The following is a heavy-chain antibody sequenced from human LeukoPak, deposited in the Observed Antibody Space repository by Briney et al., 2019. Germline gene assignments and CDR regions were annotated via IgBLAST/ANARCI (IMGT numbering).Heavy chain of an antibody. CDR1: GGSISSYY. Sequence: SETLSLTCTVSGGSISSYYWSWIRQPPGKGLEWIGYIYYSGSTNYNPSLKSRVTISVDTSKNQFSLKLSSVTAADTAVYYCARLSYYYDSGGTDYWGQGTLVTVSS. CDR3: ARLSYYYDSGGTDY. V-gene: IGHV4-59*08. D-gene: IGHD3-22*01. J-gene: IGHJ4*02. CDR2: IYYSGST.